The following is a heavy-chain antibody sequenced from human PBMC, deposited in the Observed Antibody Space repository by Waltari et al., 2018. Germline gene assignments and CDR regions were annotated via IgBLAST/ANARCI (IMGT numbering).Heavy chain of an antibody. CDR2: IYHRGTT. J-gene: IGHJ4*02. CDR1: GASITSGGYS. V-gene: IGHV4-30-2*06. CDR3: ARADGYGGNTPFAH. Sequence: QLQLQESGSGLVRPSQTLSLTCAVSGASITSGGYSWSWVRQSPERGLEWIGYIYHRGTTKYNPSLKSRVTLSVDRSKNLFSLSLASVTAADTAVYYCARADGYGGNTPFAHWGQGALVTVSS. D-gene: IGHD4-17*01.